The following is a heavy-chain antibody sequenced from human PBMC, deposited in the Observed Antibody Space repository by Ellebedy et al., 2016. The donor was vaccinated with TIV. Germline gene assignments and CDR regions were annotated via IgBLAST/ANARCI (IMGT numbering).Heavy chain of an antibody. J-gene: IGHJ5*02. CDR3: ARRASYGDYAVQVNTWFDP. CDR2: IRQEGDEI. Sequence: PGGSLRLSCAASGFNFRSYWMTWVRQAPGKGLEWVAKIRQEGDEIYYVESVKGRFTIARDNAKNSLFLQMNRLRVEETAVYYCARRASYGDYAVQVNTWFDPWGQGTLVTVSS. CDR1: GFNFRSYW. V-gene: IGHV3-7*01. D-gene: IGHD4-17*01.